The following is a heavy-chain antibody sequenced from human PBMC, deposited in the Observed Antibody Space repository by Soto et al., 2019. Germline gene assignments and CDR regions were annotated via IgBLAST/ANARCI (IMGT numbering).Heavy chain of an antibody. J-gene: IGHJ6*02. V-gene: IGHV3-23*01. D-gene: IGHD2-2*01. CDR1: GFIFQNCV. CDR3: AKGGPSHIYGIDV. Sequence: EVQLLETGGGLVQPGGSLRLSWKASGFIFQNCVINWVRRAPGKGLEWVSIIGGTGQYTFYADSVMGRFTCSRDNSENTVYLEMNSLRAEDTAIYFCAKGGPSHIYGIDVWGPGTTVIVSS. CDR2: IGGTGQYT.